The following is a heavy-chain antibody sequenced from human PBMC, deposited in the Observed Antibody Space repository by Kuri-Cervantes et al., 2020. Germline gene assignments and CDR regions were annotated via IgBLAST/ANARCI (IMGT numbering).Heavy chain of an antibody. J-gene: IGHJ4*02. D-gene: IGHD3-22*01. CDR2: INSDARIT. V-gene: IGHV3-74*01. CDR1: GFTFSTSW. CDR3: ASSGYRFIDY. Sequence: GESLKISCAASGFTFSTSWMHWVRQVPGKGLVWVARINSDARITTHTDSVKGRFTISRDNAKNTLYLQMNSLRAEDTAVYYCASSGYRFIDYWGQGTLVTVSS.